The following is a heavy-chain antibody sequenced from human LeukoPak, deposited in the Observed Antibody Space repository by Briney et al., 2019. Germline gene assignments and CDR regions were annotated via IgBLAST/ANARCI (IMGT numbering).Heavy chain of an antibody. J-gene: IGHJ6*03. CDR1: GFTFSYYS. CDR2: ISTSSSYI. Sequence: PGGSLRLSCAAYGFTFSYYSMNWVRQAPGKGLEWGSFISTSSSYIYYADSVKGRFTISRDNAKNSLYLEMNSLRAEDTAVYYCTKDGSTPWGYYMDVWGKGTTVTISS. CDR3: TKDGSTPWGYYMDV. D-gene: IGHD3-16*01. V-gene: IGHV3-21*01.